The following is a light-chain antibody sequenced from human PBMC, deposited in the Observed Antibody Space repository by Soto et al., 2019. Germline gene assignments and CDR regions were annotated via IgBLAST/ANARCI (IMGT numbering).Light chain of an antibody. J-gene: IGKJ1*01. Sequence: DIQMTQSPSSLSASVGDRVTITCRANQDISYYLAWYQQKQGKVPKLLIYAASTLQSGVPSRFSDSGSGTDFTLTISSLQPEDIATYYCQKYHSAPRTFGQGTKVEIK. CDR2: AAS. V-gene: IGKV1-27*01. CDR3: QKYHSAPRT. CDR1: QDISYY.